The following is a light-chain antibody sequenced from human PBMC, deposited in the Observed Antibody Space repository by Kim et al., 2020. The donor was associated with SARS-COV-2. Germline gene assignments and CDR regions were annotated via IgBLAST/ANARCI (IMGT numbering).Light chain of an antibody. V-gene: IGLV3-21*04. CDR2: YES. J-gene: IGLJ3*02. CDR1: NVGSKS. Sequence: PGNTARITRGGNNVGSKSVPWSEHMPGQAPVMVNYYESDRPSGIPERISGTNSGNTATLTISRVEAGDEADYYCQVWDSRRNHWVFGGGTQLTVL. CDR3: QVWDSRRNHWV.